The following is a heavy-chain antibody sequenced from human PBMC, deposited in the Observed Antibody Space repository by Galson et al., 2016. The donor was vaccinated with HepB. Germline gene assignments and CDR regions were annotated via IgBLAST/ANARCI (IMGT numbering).Heavy chain of an antibody. Sequence: LSLTCAVYGGSFSGYYWGWIRQPPGKGLEWIGEINHSGSTNYNPSLKSRVTISVDTSKNQFSLKLSSVTAADTAVYYCARGDNPDYGDYASAYYYMDVWGKGTTVTVSS. J-gene: IGHJ6*03. D-gene: IGHD4-17*01. CDR1: GGSFSGYY. CDR2: INHSGST. V-gene: IGHV4-34*01. CDR3: ARGDNPDYGDYASAYYYMDV.